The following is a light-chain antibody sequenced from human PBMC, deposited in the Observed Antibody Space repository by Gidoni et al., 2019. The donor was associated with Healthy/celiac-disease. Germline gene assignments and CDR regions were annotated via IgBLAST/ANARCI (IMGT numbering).Light chain of an antibody. J-gene: IGKJ1*01. CDR1: QSISSY. Sequence: DIQMTQSPSSLSASVGDSVTITCRASQSISSYLNWYQQKPGKAPKLLIYAASSLQSGVPSRFSGSGSGTDFTLTISSLQPEDFATYYCQQSYSTPWTFXXXTKVEFK. CDR2: AAS. V-gene: IGKV1-39*01. CDR3: QQSYSTPWT.